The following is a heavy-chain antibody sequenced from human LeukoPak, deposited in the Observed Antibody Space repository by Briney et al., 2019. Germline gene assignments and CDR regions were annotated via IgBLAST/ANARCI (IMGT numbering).Heavy chain of an antibody. CDR2: INDDGSAT. CDR1: GFTFSNYW. Sequence: GGSLRLSCAASGFTFSNYWMHWVRQVPGKGLVWISRINDDGSATFYADSVKGRLTISRDNAKNTLFLQMNSLSAEDTALYYCAREILAPGKTHDYWGQGTLVTVSS. CDR3: AREILAPGKTHDY. J-gene: IGHJ4*02. V-gene: IGHV3-74*01.